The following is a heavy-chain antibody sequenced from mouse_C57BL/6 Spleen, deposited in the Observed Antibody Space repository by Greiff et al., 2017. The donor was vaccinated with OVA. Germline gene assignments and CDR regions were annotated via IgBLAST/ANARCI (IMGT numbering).Heavy chain of an antibody. CDR3: ARKELSGFAH. J-gene: IGHJ3*01. Sequence: QVQLQQSGAELVMPGASVKLSCKASGYTFTSYWMHWVKQRPGQGLEWIGEIDPSDSYTNYNQKFKGKSTLTVDKSSSTAYMQLSSLTSEDSAVYYCARKELSGFAHWGQGTLVTVSA. CDR2: IDPSDSYT. V-gene: IGHV1-69*01. CDR1: GYTFTSYW.